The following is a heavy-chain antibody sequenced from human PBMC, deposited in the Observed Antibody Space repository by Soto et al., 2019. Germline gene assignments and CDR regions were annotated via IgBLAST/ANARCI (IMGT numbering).Heavy chain of an antibody. D-gene: IGHD6-19*01. V-gene: IGHV3-23*01. J-gene: IGHJ4*02. CDR2: ISTSGGTT. CDR3: ANSPTAVAGTTYYFDY. Sequence: PGGSLRLSCAASGFTFSSYAMSWVRQAPGKGLEWVSAISTSGGTTYYADSVKGRFTISRDNSKNTLYLQMNGLRVEDTAVYYCANSPTAVAGTTYYFDYWGQGTLVT. CDR1: GFTFSSYA.